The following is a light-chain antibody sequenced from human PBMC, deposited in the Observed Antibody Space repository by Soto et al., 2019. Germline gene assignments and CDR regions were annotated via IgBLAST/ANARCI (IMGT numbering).Light chain of an antibody. CDR1: SSDVGSYNL. J-gene: IGLJ1*01. V-gene: IGLV2-23*02. CDR2: EVS. CDR3: CSYASSRIHV. Sequence: QSALTQPASVSGSPGQSITISCTGTSSDVGSYNLVSWYQQHPGKAPKLMIYEVSKRPSGVSNRFSGSKSGNTASLTISGLQAEDEADYDCCSYASSRIHVFGTGTKVTVL.